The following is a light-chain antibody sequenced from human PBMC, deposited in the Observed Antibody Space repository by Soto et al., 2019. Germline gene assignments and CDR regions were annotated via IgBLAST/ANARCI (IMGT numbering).Light chain of an antibody. CDR1: SSNIGAGFD. Sequence: QPVLTQPPSVSGAPGQRVTISCTGSSSNIGAGFDVHWYQHLPGTAPKLLIYTISNRPSGVPDRFSGSKSGTSASLAITGLQAEDEADYYCQSFDSRGVLFGGGTKLTVL. CDR3: QSFDSRGVL. CDR2: TIS. V-gene: IGLV1-40*01. J-gene: IGLJ2*01.